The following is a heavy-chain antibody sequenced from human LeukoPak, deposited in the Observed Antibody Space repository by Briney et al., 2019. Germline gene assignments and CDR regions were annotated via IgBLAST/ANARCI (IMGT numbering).Heavy chain of an antibody. J-gene: IGHJ4*02. CDR2: IWHDGSNK. V-gene: IGHV3-33*01. CDR1: GLTFRSYG. Sequence: GGSLRLSCAASGLTFRSYGMHWVRQAPGKGLEWVAVIWHDGSNKYYADSVKGRFTIFRDNSKNTLYLQMDSLRVEDTAVYYCAATGGVAVAGPPFAYGGQGTRVTVSS. CDR3: AATGGVAVAGPPFAY. D-gene: IGHD6-19*01.